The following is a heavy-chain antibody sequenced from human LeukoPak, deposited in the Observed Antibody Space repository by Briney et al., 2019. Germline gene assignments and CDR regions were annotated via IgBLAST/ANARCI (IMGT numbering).Heavy chain of an antibody. D-gene: IGHD4-11*01. CDR1: GASISSGSYY. CDR3: ARECYSNYGYYMDV. V-gene: IGHV4-61*02. CDR2: IYTSGST. J-gene: IGHJ6*03. Sequence: PSETLSLTCTVSGASISSGSYYWSWIRQPAGKGLEWIGRIYTSGSTNYNPSLKSRVTISVDTSKNQFSLKLSPVTAADTAVYYCARECYSNYGYYMDVWGKGTTVTLSS.